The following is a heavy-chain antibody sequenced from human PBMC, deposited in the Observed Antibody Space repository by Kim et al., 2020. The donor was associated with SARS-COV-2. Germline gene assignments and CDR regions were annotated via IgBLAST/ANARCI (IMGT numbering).Heavy chain of an antibody. Sequence: YYNPSLKSRVTISVDTSKNQFSLKLSSVTAADTAVYYCARRLASTGCFDYWGQGTLVTVSS. V-gene: IGHV4-39*01. D-gene: IGHD1-1*01. J-gene: IGHJ4*02. CDR3: ARRLASTGCFDY.